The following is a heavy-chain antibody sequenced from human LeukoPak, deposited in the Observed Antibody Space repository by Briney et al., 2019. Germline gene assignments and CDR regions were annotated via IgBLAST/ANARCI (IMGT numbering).Heavy chain of an antibody. J-gene: IGHJ4*02. D-gene: IGHD1-26*01. Sequence: QAGGSLRLSCAASGFTFSDYGMHWVRQAPGKGLEWVAFIRFDGSTKYYSDAVNGRFTISRDNSKNTLNLQMSSLRAEETGIYYCAKDVYTGTHYPTASSDWGQGTLVTVSS. CDR2: IRFDGSTK. CDR1: GFTFSDYG. CDR3: AKDVYTGTHYPTASSD. V-gene: IGHV3-30*02.